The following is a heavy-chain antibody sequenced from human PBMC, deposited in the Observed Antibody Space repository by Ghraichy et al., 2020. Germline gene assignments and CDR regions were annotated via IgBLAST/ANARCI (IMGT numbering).Heavy chain of an antibody. CDR3: ARGTASGTSRFDY. J-gene: IGHJ4*02. CDR2: ISSGGGTI. D-gene: IGHD5-12*01. V-gene: IGHV3-48*04. Sequence: GGSLRLSCAASGFTFSIYSMNWVRQAPGRGLEWVSYISSGGGTIYYADSVRGRFTISRDNAKNSLFLQMNSLRAEDTAVYYCARGTASGTSRFDYWGQGFLVTVSS. CDR1: GFTFSIYS.